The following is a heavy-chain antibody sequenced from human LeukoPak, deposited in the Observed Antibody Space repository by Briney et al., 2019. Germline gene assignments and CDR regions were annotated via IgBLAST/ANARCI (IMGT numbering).Heavy chain of an antibody. D-gene: IGHD5-12*01. J-gene: IGHJ4*02. CDR1: QFTFSSYS. V-gene: IGHV3-48*02. Sequence: GGSLRLSCAASQFTFSSYSMNWVRQAPGKGLEWVSYITTSSSTIYYADSVKGRFTISRDNAKNSLYLQMNSLRDEDTAVYYCARGGVCGYDFWGQETLVTVSS. CDR2: ITTSSSTI. CDR3: ARGGVCGYDF.